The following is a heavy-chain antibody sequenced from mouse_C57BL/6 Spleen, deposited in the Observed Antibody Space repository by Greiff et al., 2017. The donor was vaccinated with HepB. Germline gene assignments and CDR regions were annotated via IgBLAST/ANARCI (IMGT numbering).Heavy chain of an antibody. V-gene: IGHV1-52*01. CDR3: ARREAAWFAY. D-gene: IGHD6-1*01. J-gene: IGHJ3*01. Sequence: QVQLQQPGAELVRPGSSVKLSCKASGYTFTSYWMHWVKQRPIQGLEWIGNIDPSDSETHYNQEFKDKATLTVDKSSSTAYMQLSSLTSEDSAVYDCARREAAWFAYWGQGTLVTVSA. CDR1: GYTFTSYW. CDR2: IDPSDSET.